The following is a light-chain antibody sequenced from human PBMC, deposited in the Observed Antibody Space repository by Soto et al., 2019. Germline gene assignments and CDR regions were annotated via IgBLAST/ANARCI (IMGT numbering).Light chain of an antibody. J-gene: IGKJ1*01. V-gene: IGKV3-11*01. CDR2: DAS. Sequence: EIVLTQSPATLSLSPGERATLSCRASQSVSSYLAWYQQKPGQAPRLLIYDASNRATGIPARFSGSGSGTEFTLTISSLQPEDFASYYCQQYNSYSTFGQGTKVDIK. CDR3: QQYNSYST. CDR1: QSVSSY.